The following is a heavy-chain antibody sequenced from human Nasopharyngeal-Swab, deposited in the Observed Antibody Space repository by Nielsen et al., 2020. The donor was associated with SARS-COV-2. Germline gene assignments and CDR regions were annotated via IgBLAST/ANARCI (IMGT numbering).Heavy chain of an antibody. V-gene: IGHV3-74*01. CDR2: INIDGSVT. CDR3: VKHQGSSSDQ. CDR1: GYTFSSYW. Sequence: GGSLRLSCTASGYTFSSYWMHWVRQVPGKGLVWVSRINIDGSVTDYADSVKGRFTISRDNARNTLYLQMNSLRVEDTAVYYCVKHQGSSSDQWGQGTLVTVSS. J-gene: IGHJ4*02.